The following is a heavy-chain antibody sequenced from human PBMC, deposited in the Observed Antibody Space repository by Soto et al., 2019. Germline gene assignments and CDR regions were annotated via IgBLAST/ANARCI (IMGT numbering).Heavy chain of an antibody. CDR2: IKQDGSEK. J-gene: IGHJ3*02. CDR3: ARDRPYYDFWSGPDAFDI. CDR1: GFTFSSYW. V-gene: IGHV3-7*01. D-gene: IGHD3-3*01. Sequence: PGGSLRLSCAASGFTFSSYWMSWVRQAPGKGLEWVANIKQDGSEKYYVDSVKGRFTISRDNAKNSLYLQMNSLRAEDTAVYYCARDRPYYDFWSGPDAFDIWGQGTMVTVSS.